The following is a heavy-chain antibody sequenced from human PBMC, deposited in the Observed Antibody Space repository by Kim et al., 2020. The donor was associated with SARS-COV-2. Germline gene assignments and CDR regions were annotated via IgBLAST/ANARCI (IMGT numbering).Heavy chain of an antibody. CDR3: ARERGKP. CDR2: HSGGT. V-gene: IGHV4-30-2*04. J-gene: IGHJ5*02. D-gene: IGHD3-16*01. Sequence: HSGGTYYNPSLKSRVTISVDTSKNQFSLKLGSVTAADTAVYYCARERGKPWGQGTLVTVSS.